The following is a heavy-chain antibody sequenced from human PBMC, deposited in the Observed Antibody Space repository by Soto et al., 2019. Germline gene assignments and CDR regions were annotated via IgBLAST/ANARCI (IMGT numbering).Heavy chain of an antibody. V-gene: IGHV3-23*01. CDR2: ISGSDGKT. Sequence: GSLRLSCAASGFSFGSYALSWVRQAPGKGLEWVSTISGSDGKTFYADSVKGRFSISRDTSQNTLYLQMNSLRADDTAIYYCARWSYLDYWGQGTRVTVSS. D-gene: IGHD3-3*01. CDR3: ARWSYLDY. CDR1: GFSFGSYA. J-gene: IGHJ4*02.